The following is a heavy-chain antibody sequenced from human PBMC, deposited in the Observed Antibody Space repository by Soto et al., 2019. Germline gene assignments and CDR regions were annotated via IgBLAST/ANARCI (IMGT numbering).Heavy chain of an antibody. CDR3: ARDRAVYEDSRSTPWDVYYYYYMDV. Sequence: QVQLVESGGGLVKPGGSLRLSCAASGFTFSDYYMSWIRQAPGKGLEWVSYISSSGSTISYADSVKGRFTISRDNAKNSLYLQMNSLRGEDTAVYYCARDRAVYEDSRSTPWDVYYYYYMDVWGKGTTVTVSS. CDR2: ISSSGSTI. D-gene: IGHD6-6*01. CDR1: GFTFSDYY. J-gene: IGHJ6*03. V-gene: IGHV3-11*01.